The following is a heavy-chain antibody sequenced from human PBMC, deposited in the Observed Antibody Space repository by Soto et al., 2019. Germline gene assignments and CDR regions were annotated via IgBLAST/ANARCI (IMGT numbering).Heavy chain of an antibody. Sequence: QVPLLQSGAEVKKPGASVRVSCMTSGYTFTRYGISWVRQAPGQGLEWMGRISGYNGNTKEAQKFQGRLIMSTDTAAKTAHMELKSLTSDDTAVYYCARGSAYSTPWSFDSWGQGTLVTVSS. D-gene: IGHD2-8*01. CDR3: ARGSAYSTPWSFDS. J-gene: IGHJ4*02. V-gene: IGHV1-18*01. CDR2: ISGYNGNT. CDR1: GYTFTRYG.